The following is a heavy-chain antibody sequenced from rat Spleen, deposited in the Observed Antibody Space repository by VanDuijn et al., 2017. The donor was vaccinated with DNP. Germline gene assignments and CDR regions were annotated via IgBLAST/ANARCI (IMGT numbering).Heavy chain of an antibody. CDR3: ATGGSPYYFDY. CDR1: GFTFSSYW. Sequence: EVQLVETGGGLVQPGRSLKLSCVASGFTFSSYWMYWIRQAPTKGLEWVASISASGGSTSYRDSVKGRFTVSRDNAKSTLYLQLDSLRSEDTATYYCATGGSPYYFDYWGQGVMVTVSS. CDR2: ISASGGST. D-gene: IGHD5-1*01. V-gene: IGHV5-19*01. J-gene: IGHJ2*01.